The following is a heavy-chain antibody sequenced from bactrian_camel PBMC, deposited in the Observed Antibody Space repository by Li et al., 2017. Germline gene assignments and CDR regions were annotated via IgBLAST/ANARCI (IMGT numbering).Heavy chain of an antibody. J-gene: IGHJ4*01. D-gene: IGHD1*01. V-gene: IGHV3-3*01. Sequence: HVQLVESGGGSVQAGGSLRLSCVVSGHSRGSNCVGWYRLPPGRAPAEREGIAAIRRSGGETWYAGSVKGRFTISQDNAENTLYLQMNGLKPEDTAMYTCAADCPPIVGWDRQEYWGQGTQVTVS. CDR1: GHSRGSNC. CDR2: IRRSGGET. CDR3: AADCPPIVGWDRQEY.